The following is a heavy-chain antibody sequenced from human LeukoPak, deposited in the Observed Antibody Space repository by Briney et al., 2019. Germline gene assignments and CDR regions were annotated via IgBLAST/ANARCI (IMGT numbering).Heavy chain of an antibody. CDR2: IIPIFGTA. CDR3: ARVLARGYDILTGYYFQHYYFDY. J-gene: IGHJ4*02. CDR1: GGTFSSYA. Sequence: SVKVSCRASGGTFSSYAISWVRQAPGQGLEWMGGIIPIFGTANYAQKFQGRVTITADKSTSTAYMELSRLRSDDTAVYYCARVLARGYDILTGYYFQHYYFDYWGQGTLVTVSS. D-gene: IGHD3-9*01. V-gene: IGHV1-69*06.